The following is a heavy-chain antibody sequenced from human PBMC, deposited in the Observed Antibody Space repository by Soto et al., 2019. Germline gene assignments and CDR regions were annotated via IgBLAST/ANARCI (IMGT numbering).Heavy chain of an antibody. Sequence: GESLKISCKGSGYSFTSYWISWVRQMPGKGLERMGRIDPSDSYTNYSPSFQGHVTISADKSISTAYLQWSSLTASDTAMYYCARHFTVTYSNNWFDPWGQGTLVTVSS. CDR2: IDPSDSYT. D-gene: IGHD4-4*01. CDR3: ARHFTVTYSNNWFDP. J-gene: IGHJ5*02. CDR1: GYSFTSYW. V-gene: IGHV5-10-1*01.